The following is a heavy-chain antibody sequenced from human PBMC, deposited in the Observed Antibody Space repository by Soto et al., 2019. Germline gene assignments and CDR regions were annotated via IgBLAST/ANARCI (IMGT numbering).Heavy chain of an antibody. J-gene: IGHJ5*02. CDR1: SGSISSSNW. Sequence: SETLSLTCAVSSGSISSSNWWSWVRQPPGKGLEWIGEIYHSGSTNYNPSLKSRVTISVDKSKNQFSLKLSSVTAADTAVYYCASDVDYSKHDDYSWFDPWGQGTLVTVST. D-gene: IGHD4-4*01. CDR2: IYHSGST. V-gene: IGHV4-4*02. CDR3: ASDVDYSKHDDYSWFDP.